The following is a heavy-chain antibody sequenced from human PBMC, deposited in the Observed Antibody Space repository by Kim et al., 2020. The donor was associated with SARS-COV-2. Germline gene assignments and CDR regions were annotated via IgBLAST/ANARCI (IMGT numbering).Heavy chain of an antibody. CDR2: IWLDGSNK. D-gene: IGHD6-13*01. CDR3: AKDLAVAGGNYYYSAMDV. Sequence: GGSLRLSCAASGFTFSSYGMHWVRQAPGKGLEWVAVIWLDGSNKYYADSLKGRFTISRDNSKNTLYLQMNSLRAEDTAVYYCAKDLAVAGGNYYYSAMDVWGQGTTVTVSS. CDR1: GFTFSSYG. J-gene: IGHJ6*02. V-gene: IGHV3-33*06.